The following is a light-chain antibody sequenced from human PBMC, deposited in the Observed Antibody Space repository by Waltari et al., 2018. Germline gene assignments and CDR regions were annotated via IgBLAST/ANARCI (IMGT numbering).Light chain of an antibody. CDR3: QQSYSTPLT. J-gene: IGKJ2*01. CDR1: QSISSY. V-gene: IGKV1-39*01. CDR2: AAS. Sequence: DIQMTQSPSSLSASVGDSVTITCRASQSISSYLTWYQQKPGRDPKLLIFAASSLQSGFPSRFSGSVAGTDFTLTISSLQPEDFVTYYCQQSYSTPLTVGQGTKLEIK.